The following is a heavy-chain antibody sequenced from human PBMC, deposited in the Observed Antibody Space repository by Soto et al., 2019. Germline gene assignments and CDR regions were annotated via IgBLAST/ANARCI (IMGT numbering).Heavy chain of an antibody. CDR1: GFPFISYS. CDR2: ISARSETK. CDR3: VRDNSPFYDIWSGFLSH. J-gene: IGHJ4*02. Sequence: EVQLIESGGALVQPGGSLRLSCAASGFPFISYSMYWVRQAPGKGLEWVSYISARSETKYYADSVKGRFTISRDNAGNSLYLQMNSLRVEDTAVYYCVRDNSPFYDIWSGFLSHWGQGTLVTVSS. V-gene: IGHV3-48*01. D-gene: IGHD3-3*01.